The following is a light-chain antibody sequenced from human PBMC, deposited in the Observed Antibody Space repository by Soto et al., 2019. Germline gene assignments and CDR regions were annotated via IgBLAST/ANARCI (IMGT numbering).Light chain of an antibody. CDR2: KVS. J-gene: IGKJ2*01. Sequence: DVVMTQSPLSLPVTLGQPASISCRSSQSLVYSDGNTYLSWFQQRPGQSPRRLIYKVSNRDSGVPDRLSGSGSVTDFTLKISRVEAEDVAVYYCMQGTHWPYTFGQGTKLEI. CDR3: MQGTHWPYT. V-gene: IGKV2-30*01. CDR1: QSLVYSDGNTY.